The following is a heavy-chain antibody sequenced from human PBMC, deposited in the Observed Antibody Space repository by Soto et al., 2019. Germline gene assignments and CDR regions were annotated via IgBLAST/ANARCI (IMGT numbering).Heavy chain of an antibody. D-gene: IGHD2-2*01. J-gene: IGHJ6*03. CDR2: INSDGSST. V-gene: IGHV3-74*01. CDR1: GFTFISYW. Sequence: GGSLRLSCAASGFTFISYWMHWVLQAPWKGLVWVSRINSDGSSTVYADSVKGRFTTSRDNTKNTLYLQMNSLRAEDTAVYYCARSGSYCTSTSCFYYYYMDVWGKGTTVTVSS. CDR3: ARSGSYCTSTSCFYYYYMDV.